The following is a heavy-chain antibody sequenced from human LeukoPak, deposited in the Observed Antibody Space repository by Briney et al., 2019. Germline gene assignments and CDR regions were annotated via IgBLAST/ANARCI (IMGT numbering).Heavy chain of an antibody. CDR1: GGSITSTNY. CDR3: AREGGPYRPLDY. V-gene: IGHV4-4*02. J-gene: IGHJ4*02. Sequence: SETLSLTCGVSGGSITSTNYWTWVRQPPGKGLEWIGEVNLQGSTNYNPSLMGRVATSVDMSETPISLQVPSVTAADTAVYYCAREGGPYRPLDYSGQGTLVTVSS. CDR2: VNLQGST.